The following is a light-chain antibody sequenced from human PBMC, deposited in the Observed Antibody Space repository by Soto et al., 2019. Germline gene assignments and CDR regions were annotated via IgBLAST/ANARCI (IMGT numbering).Light chain of an antibody. J-gene: IGLJ3*02. CDR3: QSYDTSLSGWV. CDR2: GNT. V-gene: IGLV1-40*01. CDR1: SSNIVAIYD. Sequence: QSVLTQPPSVSGAPGQRVTISCTGSSSNIVAIYDVYWYQQLPGTAPKLLIYGNTNRPSGVPDRFSGSKSGTSASLAITGLQAEDEADQYCQSYDTSLSGWVFGGGIKLTVL.